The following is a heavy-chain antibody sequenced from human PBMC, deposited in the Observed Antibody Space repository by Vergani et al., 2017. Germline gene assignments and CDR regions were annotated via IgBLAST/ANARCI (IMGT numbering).Heavy chain of an antibody. D-gene: IGHD2-2*01. J-gene: IGHJ6*02. CDR3: ARGRGYCSSTSCYAQDEEYYYYYGMDV. V-gene: IGHV4-59*01. Sequence: QVQLQESGPGLVKPSETLSLTCTVSGGSISSYYWSWIRQPPGKGLEWIGYIYYSGSTNYNPSLKSRVTISVDTSKNQFSLKLSSVTAADTAVYYCARGRGYCSSTSCYAQDEEYYYYYGMDVWGQGTTVTVSS. CDR2: IYYSGST. CDR1: GGSISSYY.